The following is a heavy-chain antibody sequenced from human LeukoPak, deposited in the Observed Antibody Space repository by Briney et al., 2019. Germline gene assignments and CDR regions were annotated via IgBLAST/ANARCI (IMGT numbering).Heavy chain of an antibody. Sequence: PGGSLRLSCAASGFTFDDYTMHWVRQAPGKGLEWVSLISWDGGSTYYADSVKGRFTISRDNSKNSLYLQMNSLRTEDTALYYCAKDGRGASWDYYFDYWGQGTLVTVSS. J-gene: IGHJ4*02. CDR3: AKDGRGASWDYYFDY. D-gene: IGHD1-26*01. V-gene: IGHV3-43*01. CDR2: ISWDGGST. CDR1: GFTFDDYT.